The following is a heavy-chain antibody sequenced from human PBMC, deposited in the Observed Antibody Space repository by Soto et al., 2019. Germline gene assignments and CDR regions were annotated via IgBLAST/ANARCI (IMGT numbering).Heavy chain of an antibody. CDR3: ARGRYGDY. J-gene: IGHJ4*02. CDR1: GYDFTTYG. Sequence: GASVKVSCKGSGYDFTTYGTTWVRQAPGQGLEWMAWISAHNGNTDYAQKLQGRVTVTRDTSTSTAYMELRSLRSDDTAMYYCARGRYGDYWGQGALVTVS. CDR2: ISAHNGNT. D-gene: IGHD1-1*01. V-gene: IGHV1-18*01.